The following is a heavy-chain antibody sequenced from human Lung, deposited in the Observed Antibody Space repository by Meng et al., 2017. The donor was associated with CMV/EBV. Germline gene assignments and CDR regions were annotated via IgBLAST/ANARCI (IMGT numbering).Heavy chain of an antibody. Sequence: GGSLRLSCTASGFTFGDYAMSWVRQAPGKGLEWVGFIRSKAYGGTTEYAASVKGRFTISRDDSKSIAYLQMNSLKTEDTAVYYCTSLVIAILGGLWFDPWGQGTXVTVYS. CDR1: GFTFGDYA. CDR2: IRSKAYGGTT. J-gene: IGHJ5*02. D-gene: IGHD2-21*01. CDR3: TSLVIAILGGLWFDP. V-gene: IGHV3-49*04.